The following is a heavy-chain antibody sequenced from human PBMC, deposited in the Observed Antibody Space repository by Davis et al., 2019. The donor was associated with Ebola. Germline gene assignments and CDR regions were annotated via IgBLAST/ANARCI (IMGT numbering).Heavy chain of an antibody. CDR1: GFTFSAYE. Sequence: PGGSLRLSCEASGFTFSAYEMNWVRQAPGKGLEWVSYITDNSSAVYYAGPVRGRFTVSRDNAKNSLYLQMDNLSADDSAVYFCARRSGDTAGDTWEGFDHWGQGTLVTVSS. CDR2: ITDNSSAV. CDR3: ARRSGDTAGDTWEGFDH. V-gene: IGHV3-48*03. J-gene: IGHJ5*02. D-gene: IGHD5-18*01.